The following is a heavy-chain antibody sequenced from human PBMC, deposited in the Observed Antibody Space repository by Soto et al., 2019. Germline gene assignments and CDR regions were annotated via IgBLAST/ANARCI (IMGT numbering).Heavy chain of an antibody. CDR1: GYTFTSYA. D-gene: IGHD2-2*01. V-gene: IGHV1-3*01. CDR3: ARTEGYCSSTSCYSWFDP. Sequence: QVQLVQSGAEVKKPGASVKVSCKASGYTFTSYAMHWVRQAPGQRLEWMGWINAGNGNTKYSQKFQGRVTITRDTSASTAYMELSSLRSEDTAVYYCARTEGYCSSTSCYSWFDPWGQGTLVTVSS. CDR2: INAGNGNT. J-gene: IGHJ5*02.